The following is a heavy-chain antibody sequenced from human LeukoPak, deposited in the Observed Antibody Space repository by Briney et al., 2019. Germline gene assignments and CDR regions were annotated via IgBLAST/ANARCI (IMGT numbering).Heavy chain of an antibody. Sequence: PGGSLRLSCAASGFTFSSYSMNWVRQAPGKGLEWVSSISSSNGYIYYADSVKGRFTISRDNAKNSLYLQMNSLRAEDTAVYYCARGVSGGDYRFDYWGQGTLVTVSS. D-gene: IGHD4-17*01. CDR1: GFTFSSYS. CDR3: ARGVSGGDYRFDY. V-gene: IGHV3-21*01. J-gene: IGHJ4*02. CDR2: ISSSNGYI.